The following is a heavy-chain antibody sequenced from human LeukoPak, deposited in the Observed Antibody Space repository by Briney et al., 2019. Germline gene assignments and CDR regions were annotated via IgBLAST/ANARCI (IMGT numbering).Heavy chain of an antibody. V-gene: IGHV7-4-1*01. CDR2: INTKTGNP. CDR3: ARPSVGANDAFDV. Sequence: ASVKVSCKASGYTFTSYALNWVRQAPGQGLEWMGWINTKTGNPTHAQDFTGRFVFSLDTSVTTAYLQIANLQAEDTAVYYCARPSVGANDAFDVWDKGQWSPSLQ. D-gene: IGHD1-26*01. CDR1: GYTFTSYA. J-gene: IGHJ3*01.